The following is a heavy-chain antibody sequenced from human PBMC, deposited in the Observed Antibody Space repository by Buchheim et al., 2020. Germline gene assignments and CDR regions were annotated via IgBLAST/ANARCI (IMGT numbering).Heavy chain of an antibody. Sequence: QVQLVESGGGVVQPGRSLRLSCAASGFTFSSYGMHWVRQAPGKGLEWVAVISYDGSNKYYADSVKGRFTISRDNSKNTLYLQMNSLRAEDTAVYYCAKERHSSGWYLFDYWGQGTL. V-gene: IGHV3-30*18. CDR1: GFTFSSYG. D-gene: IGHD6-19*01. CDR3: AKERHSSGWYLFDY. J-gene: IGHJ4*02. CDR2: ISYDGSNK.